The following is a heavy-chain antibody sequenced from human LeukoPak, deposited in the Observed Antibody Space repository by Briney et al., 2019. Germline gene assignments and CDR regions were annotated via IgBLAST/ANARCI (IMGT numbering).Heavy chain of an antibody. CDR3: ARDVLGTALRFLEWLSGY. Sequence: SQTLSLTCAISGDSVSSNSAAWNWIRQSPSRGLEWLGRTYYRSKWYNDYAVSVKSRITINPDTSKNQFSLQLNSVTPEDTAVYYCARDVLGTALRFLEWLSGYWGQGTLVTVSS. CDR2: TYYRSKWYN. V-gene: IGHV6-1*01. CDR1: GDSVSSNSAA. J-gene: IGHJ4*02. D-gene: IGHD3-3*01.